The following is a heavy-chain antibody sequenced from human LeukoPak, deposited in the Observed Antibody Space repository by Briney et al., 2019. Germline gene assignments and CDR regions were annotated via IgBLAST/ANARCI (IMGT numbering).Heavy chain of an antibody. CDR3: AHSFTAIFGVVPPFDP. J-gene: IGHJ5*02. CDR1: GFSLSTSGVG. CDR2: IYWNDDK. Sequence: ESGPTLVNPTPTLTLTCTFSGFSLSTSGVGVGWIRQPPGKALEWLALIYWNDDKRYSPSLKSRLTITKDTSKNHVVLTMTNMDPVDTATYYCAHSFTAIFGVVPPFDPWGQGTLVTVSS. D-gene: IGHD3-3*01. V-gene: IGHV2-5*01.